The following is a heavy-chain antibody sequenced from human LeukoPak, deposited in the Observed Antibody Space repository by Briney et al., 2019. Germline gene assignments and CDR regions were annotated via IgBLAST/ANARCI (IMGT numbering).Heavy chain of an antibody. Sequence: NPSETLSLTCTVSGGSISNYYWSWIRQPPGKRLEWIGYIYYSGSPNYNPSLKSRVTMSLDTSRNQFSLKLSSVTAADTAVYYCTRTSASTAIDYWGPGTLVTVSS. D-gene: IGHD4-17*01. J-gene: IGHJ4*02. CDR3: TRTSASTAIDY. CDR1: GGSISNYY. CDR2: IYYSGSP. V-gene: IGHV4-59*01.